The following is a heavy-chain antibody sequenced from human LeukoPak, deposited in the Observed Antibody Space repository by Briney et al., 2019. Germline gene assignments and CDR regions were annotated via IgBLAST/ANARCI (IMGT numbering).Heavy chain of an antibody. CDR2: IRYDGSNK. J-gene: IGHJ5*02. Sequence: TGGSLRLSCAASGFTFSSYGMHWVRQAPGKGLEWMAFIRYDGSNKYYADSVKGRFTISRDNSKNTLYLQMNSLRAEDTAVYYCAKCGGDGSYNWFDPWGQGTLVTVSS. V-gene: IGHV3-30*02. D-gene: IGHD3-10*01. CDR3: AKCGGDGSYNWFDP. CDR1: GFTFSSYG.